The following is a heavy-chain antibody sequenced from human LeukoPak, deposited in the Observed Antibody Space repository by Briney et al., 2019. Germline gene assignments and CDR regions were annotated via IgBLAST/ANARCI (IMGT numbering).Heavy chain of an antibody. CDR2: IKQDGSEK. CDR1: GFTFRRYW. D-gene: IGHD3-10*01. Sequence: PGGSLRLSCAASGFTFRRYWMSWARQASGKRLEWVANIKQDGSEKDYVDSVKGRFTISRDNAKNSLYLQMNSLRAEDTAVYYCVGLGENYWGQGTLVTVS. J-gene: IGHJ4*02. V-gene: IGHV3-7*02. CDR3: VGLGENY.